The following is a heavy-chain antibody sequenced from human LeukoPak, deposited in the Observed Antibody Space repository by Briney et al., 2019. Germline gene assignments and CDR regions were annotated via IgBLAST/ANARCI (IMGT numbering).Heavy chain of an antibody. CDR3: ARRGYSGYEAYFDY. CDR1: GASISSSAR. J-gene: IGHJ4*02. D-gene: IGHD5-12*01. V-gene: IGHV4-4*02. CDR2: VYHGGST. Sequence: SGTLSLTCAVSGASISSSARWSWVRQFPGKGLEWIGEVYHGGSTNYNPSLKSRVTISLDNSNNHFSLRLSSVTAADTARYYCARRGYSGYEAYFDYWGQGTLVTVSS.